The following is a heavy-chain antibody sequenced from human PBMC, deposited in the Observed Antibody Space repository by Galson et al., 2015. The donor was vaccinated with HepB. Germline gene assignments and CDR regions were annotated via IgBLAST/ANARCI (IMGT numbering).Heavy chain of an antibody. V-gene: IGHV1-2*04. CDR3: ARDGRPRKLLWFGESPGYFDL. Sequence: SVKVSCKASGYTFTGYYMHWVRQAPGQGLEWMGWINPNSGGTNYAQKFQGWVTMTRDTSISTAYMELSRLRSDDTAVYYCARDGRPRKLLWFGESPGYFDLWGRGTLVTVSS. J-gene: IGHJ2*01. D-gene: IGHD3-10*01. CDR1: GYTFTGYY. CDR2: INPNSGGT.